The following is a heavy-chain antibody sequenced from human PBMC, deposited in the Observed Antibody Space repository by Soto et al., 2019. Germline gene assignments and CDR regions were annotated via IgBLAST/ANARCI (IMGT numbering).Heavy chain of an antibody. J-gene: IGHJ4*02. CDR1: GCSFCTSW. CDR3: VGGAFKSGWYPYYFEY. V-gene: IGHV3-7*01. CDR2: IKQDGSAQ. D-gene: IGHD6-19*01. Sequence: GILRLSWAPAGCSFCTSWMTWVRRAPGKGLEWVANIKQDGSAQYSVDSLKGRFSVSRDNAKNSLYLQMDSLRADDTAMYFCVGGAFKSGWYPYYFEYWGQGALDTVSS.